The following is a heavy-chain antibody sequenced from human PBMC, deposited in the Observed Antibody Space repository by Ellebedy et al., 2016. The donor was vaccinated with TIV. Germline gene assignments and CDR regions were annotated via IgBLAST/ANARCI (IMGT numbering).Heavy chain of an antibody. D-gene: IGHD3-22*01. J-gene: IGHJ2*01. V-gene: IGHV4-59*01. Sequence: SETLSLXXAVSGGSMGPYSWSWIRQPPGKGLEWIGFMSYSGGTEYSASLQSRVSMSVDTSKKEFSLRLTSVTAADTAVYYCARYWNYYYSTGTEESYWYFDLWGRGTLVTVSS. CDR1: GGSMGPYS. CDR3: ARYWNYYYSTGTEESYWYFDL. CDR2: MSYSGGT.